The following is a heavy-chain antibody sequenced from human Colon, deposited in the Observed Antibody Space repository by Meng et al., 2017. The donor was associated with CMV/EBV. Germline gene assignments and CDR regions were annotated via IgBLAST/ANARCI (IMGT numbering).Heavy chain of an antibody. J-gene: IGHJ4*02. CDR3: TREPQCGGDCYSAFDS. V-gene: IGHV1-2*02. CDR1: GYTFTGYY. D-gene: IGHD2-21*01. CDR2: INPNSGGT. Sequence: ASVKVSCKASGYTFTGYYMHWVRQAPGQGLEWMGWINPNSGGTNYAQKFQGRVTMTRDTSISTAYMELNSLRPGDTAVYRCTREPQCGGDCYSAFDSWGQGTLVTVSS.